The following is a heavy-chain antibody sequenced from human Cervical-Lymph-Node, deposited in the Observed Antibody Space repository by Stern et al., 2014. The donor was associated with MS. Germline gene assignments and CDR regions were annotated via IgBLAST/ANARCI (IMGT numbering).Heavy chain of an antibody. Sequence: QVQLQESGPGLVKPSETLSLSCTVSGGSISSSSYYWGWIRQPPGKGLEWIGRIYYSGSTYYNPSLKSRVTISVDTSKNQFSLKLSSVTAADTAVHYCVRHALGSRVAGIFFFDYWGQGTLVTVSA. CDR2: IYYSGST. D-gene: IGHD6-19*01. CDR1: GGSISSSSYY. J-gene: IGHJ4*02. V-gene: IGHV4-39*01. CDR3: VRHALGSRVAGIFFFDY.